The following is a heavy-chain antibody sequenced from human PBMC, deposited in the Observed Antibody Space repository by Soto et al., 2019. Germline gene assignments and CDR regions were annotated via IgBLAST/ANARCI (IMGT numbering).Heavy chain of an antibody. CDR1: GFTFSSYS. Sequence: GGSLRLSCAASGFTFSSYSMNWVRQAPGKGLEWVSYISSSSSTIYYADSVKGRFTISRDNAKNSLYLQMNSLRDEDTAVYYCARTPSLYYYDSSGYFLDYWGQGTLVTVSS. D-gene: IGHD3-22*01. CDR2: ISSSSSTI. V-gene: IGHV3-48*02. J-gene: IGHJ4*02. CDR3: ARTPSLYYYDSSGYFLDY.